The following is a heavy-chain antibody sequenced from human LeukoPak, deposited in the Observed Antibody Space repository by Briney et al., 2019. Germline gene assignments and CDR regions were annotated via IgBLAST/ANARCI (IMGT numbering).Heavy chain of an antibody. D-gene: IGHD6-13*01. J-gene: IGHJ3*02. CDR3: ARPITAAAYAFDI. CDR2: IYPGDSDT. V-gene: IGHV5-51*01. CDR1: GNNFASYW. Sequence: PGESLKISCKGSGNNFASYWIGWVRQMPGKGLEWMGIIYPGDSDTRYSPSFQGQVTISADKSISTAYLQWNSLKASDTAMYYCARPITAAAYAFDIWGQGTMVTVSS.